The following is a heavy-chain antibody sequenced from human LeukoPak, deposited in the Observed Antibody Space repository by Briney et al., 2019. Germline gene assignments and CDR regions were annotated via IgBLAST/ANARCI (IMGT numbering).Heavy chain of an antibody. CDR3: ARTTATTLTYFDY. CDR2: IYHRGNT. V-gene: IGHV4-4*02. Sequence: SETLSLTCAVSGGSISSSNWWSWVRPPPGKGLEWIGEIYHRGNTNYNPSLKSRVTISVDKSKNQFSLKLTSVTAADTAVYYCARTTATTLTYFDYWGQGTLVTVSS. J-gene: IGHJ4*02. D-gene: IGHD4-17*01. CDR1: GGSISSSNW.